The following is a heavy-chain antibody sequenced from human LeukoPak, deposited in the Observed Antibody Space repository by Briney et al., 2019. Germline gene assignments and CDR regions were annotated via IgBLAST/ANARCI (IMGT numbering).Heavy chain of an antibody. J-gene: IGHJ4*02. CDR1: GYTFTSYG. V-gene: IGHV1-18*04. Sequence: EASVKVSCKASGYTFTSYGISWVRQAPGQGLEWVGWISAYNGNTNYAQKLQGRVTMTTDTSTSTAYMELRSLRSDDTAVYYCARDAFGGAKAYFDYWGQGTLVTVSS. CDR3: ARDAFGGAKAYFDY. CDR2: ISAYNGNT. D-gene: IGHD3-16*01.